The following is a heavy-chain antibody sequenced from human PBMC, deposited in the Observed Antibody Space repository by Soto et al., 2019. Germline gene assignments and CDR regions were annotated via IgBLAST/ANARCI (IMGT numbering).Heavy chain of an antibody. CDR2: IIPIFGTA. D-gene: IGHD3-10*01. CDR3: AREGGDTGRGDGAFDI. J-gene: IGHJ3*02. V-gene: IGHV1-69*06. CDR1: GGTFSSYA. Sequence: QVQLVQSGAEVKKPVSSVKVSCKASGGTFSSYAISWVRQAPGQGLEWMGGIIPIFGTANYAQKCKGRVTITPDKSTSTAYMELSSLRYEDTAVYYCAREGGDTGRGDGAFDIWGQGTMVTVSS.